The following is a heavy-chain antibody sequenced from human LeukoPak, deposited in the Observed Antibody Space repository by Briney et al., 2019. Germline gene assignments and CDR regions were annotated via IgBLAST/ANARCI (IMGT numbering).Heavy chain of an antibody. Sequence: PGGSLRLSCTASGFAFSTYEMDWVRQAPGKGLEWVSYISSSGSYVQYAESVKGRFTISRDNAEKSLFLQMNSLRDEDTAVYYCARDPGYSSTGVDAFDIWGRGTMVTVSS. V-gene: IGHV3-48*03. CDR2: ISSSGSYV. J-gene: IGHJ3*02. CDR1: GFAFSTYE. CDR3: ARDPGYSSTGVDAFDI. D-gene: IGHD6-13*01.